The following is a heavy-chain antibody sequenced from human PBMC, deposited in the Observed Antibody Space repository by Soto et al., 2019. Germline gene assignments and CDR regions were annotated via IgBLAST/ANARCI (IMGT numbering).Heavy chain of an antibody. CDR3: ARGRRRITIFGVVSGPEYYFDY. CDR1: GGSFSGYY. D-gene: IGHD3-3*01. J-gene: IGHJ4*02. V-gene: IGHV4-34*01. Sequence: PSETLSLTCAVSGGSFSGYYWSWIRQPPGKGLEWIGEINHSGSTNYNPSLKSRVTISVDTSKNQFSLKLSSVTAADTAVYYCARGRRRITIFGVVSGPEYYFDYWGQGTLVTVSS. CDR2: INHSGST.